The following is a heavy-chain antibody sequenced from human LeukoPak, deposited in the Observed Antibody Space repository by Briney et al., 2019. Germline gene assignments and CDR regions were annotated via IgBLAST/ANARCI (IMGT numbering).Heavy chain of an antibody. D-gene: IGHD6-19*01. CDR1: GGSISSYY. V-gene: IGHV4-59*08. Sequence: SETLSLTCTVSGGSISSYYWSWIRQPPGKGLEWIGYIYYSGSTNYSPSLKSRVTISVDTSKNQFSLKLSSVTAADTAVYYCARHRIAVAGARFDYWGQGTLVTVSS. CDR2: IYYSGST. J-gene: IGHJ4*02. CDR3: ARHRIAVAGARFDY.